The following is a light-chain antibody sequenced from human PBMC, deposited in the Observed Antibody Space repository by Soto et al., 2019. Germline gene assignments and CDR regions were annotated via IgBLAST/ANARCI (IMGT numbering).Light chain of an antibody. CDR1: SSDVGTYNL. CDR2: EVS. Sequence: QSALTQPASASGSPGQSITISCTGTSSDVGTYNLVSWYQQYPGKAPKVMIYEVSKRPSGVSNRFSGSKSGNTASLTISGLQAEDEADYYCCSYAGSYTWVFGGGTKLTVL. CDR3: CSYAGSYTWV. V-gene: IGLV2-23*02. J-gene: IGLJ2*01.